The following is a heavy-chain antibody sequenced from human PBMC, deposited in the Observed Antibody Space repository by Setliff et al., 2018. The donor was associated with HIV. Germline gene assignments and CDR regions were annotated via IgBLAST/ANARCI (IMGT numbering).Heavy chain of an antibody. D-gene: IGHD6-13*01. V-gene: IGHV3-66*01. CDR3: ARGGVTWTAAVALDY. CDR2: IYSGGTT. CDR1: GFTVSSNY. Sequence: GGSLRLSCAASGFTVSSNYMNWVRQAPGKGLEWVSIIYSGGTTYYAGSLKGRFTISKDNAKNSVSLLMDSLRVDDSAMYYCARGGVTWTAAVALDYWGRGTLVTVSS. J-gene: IGHJ4*02.